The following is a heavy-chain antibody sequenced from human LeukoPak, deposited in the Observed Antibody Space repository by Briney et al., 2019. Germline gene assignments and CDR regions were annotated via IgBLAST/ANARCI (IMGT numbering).Heavy chain of an antibody. V-gene: IGHV3-53*01. Sequence: GGSLRHSCAASGFTVSSNYMSWVRQAPGKGLEWVSVIYSGGSTYYADSVKGRFTISRDNSKNTLYLQMNSLRAEDTAVYYCARAGSSSWSTYFDYWGQGTLVTVSS. J-gene: IGHJ4*02. CDR2: IYSGGST. CDR1: GFTVSSNY. D-gene: IGHD6-13*01. CDR3: ARAGSSSWSTYFDY.